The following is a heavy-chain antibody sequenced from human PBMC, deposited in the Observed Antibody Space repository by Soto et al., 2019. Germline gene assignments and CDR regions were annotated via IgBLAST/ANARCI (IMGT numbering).Heavy chain of an antibody. CDR1: GFTFSSYS. CDR2: ISSSSSTI. CDR3: ASPEYSSSPYGMAV. V-gene: IGHV3-48*02. Sequence: EVQLVESGGGLVQPGGSLRLSCAASGFTFSSYSMNWVRQAPGKGLEWVSYISSSSSTIYYADSVKGRFTISRDNAKKSPYLRNTCMRDEDTAVYYCASPEYSSSPYGMAVWGQGPTVTVSS. D-gene: IGHD6-6*01. J-gene: IGHJ6*02.